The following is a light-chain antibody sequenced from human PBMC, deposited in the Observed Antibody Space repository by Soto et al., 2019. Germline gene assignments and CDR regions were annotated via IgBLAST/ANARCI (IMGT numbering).Light chain of an antibody. CDR2: DDS. CDR3: QVWDSRSDRVV. CDR1: NIGSKS. V-gene: IGLV3-21*02. Sequence: SYELTQPPSVSVAPGQTTRITCGENNIGSKSVHWYQRMPGQAPVLVVYDDSDRPSGIPERFSGSNSGNTATLTISRVEAGDEADYYCQVWDSRSDRVVFGGGTKVTVL. J-gene: IGLJ2*01.